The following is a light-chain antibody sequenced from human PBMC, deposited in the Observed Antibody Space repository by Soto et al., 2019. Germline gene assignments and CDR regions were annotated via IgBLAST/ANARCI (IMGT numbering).Light chain of an antibody. CDR1: QSISSW. J-gene: IGKJ4*01. CDR3: QQYNRYSLT. CDR2: DAS. Sequence: DIQMTQSPSTLSASVGDRVTITCRASQSISSWLAWYQQKPGKAPKLLIYDASSLESGVPSRFSGSGSDTEFTLTINNLQPDYVATYHCQQYNRYSLTFGGGTKVEIK. V-gene: IGKV1-5*01.